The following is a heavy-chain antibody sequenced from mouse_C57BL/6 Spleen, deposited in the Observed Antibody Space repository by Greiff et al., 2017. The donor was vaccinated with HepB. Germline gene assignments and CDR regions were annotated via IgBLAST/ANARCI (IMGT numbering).Heavy chain of an antibody. CDR1: GFNIKDDY. J-gene: IGHJ1*03. V-gene: IGHV14-4*01. CDR3: TTADGRYWYFDV. Sequence: EVKLVESGAELVRPGASVKLSCTASGFNIKDDYMHWVKQRPEQGLEWIGWIDPENGDTEYASKFQGKATITADTSSNTAYLQLSSLTSEDTAVYYCTTADGRYWYFDVWGTGTTVTVSS. CDR2: IDPENGDT. D-gene: IGHD2-3*01.